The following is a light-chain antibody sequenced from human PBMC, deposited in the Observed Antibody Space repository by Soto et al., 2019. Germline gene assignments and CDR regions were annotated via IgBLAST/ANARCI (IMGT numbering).Light chain of an antibody. V-gene: IGLV2-14*01. Sequence: QSALTQPASVSGSPGQSITISCTGTSSDIGAYMYVSWYQQHPGKAPKLMIYDVGNRPSGVSNRFSGSKSGNTASLTISGLQAEDEADYYCSSYTSSSTLVFGGGTKVTVL. CDR2: DVG. CDR1: SSDIGAYMY. CDR3: SSYTSSSTLV. J-gene: IGLJ2*01.